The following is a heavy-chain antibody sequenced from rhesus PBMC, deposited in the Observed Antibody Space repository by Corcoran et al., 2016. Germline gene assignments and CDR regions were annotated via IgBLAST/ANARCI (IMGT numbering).Heavy chain of an antibody. V-gene: IGHV4S11*01. CDR3: ARDIRRIAAFDC. CDR2: IYCSGSST. CDR1: VGSISSNY. Sequence: QVQLQESGPGLVKPLETLSLTCPVSVGSISSNYWSWLRQPPVKGLEWIGFIYCSGSSTNYNPSLKSRVTLSVDSSKNQFSLNLNSVTAADTAVYYCARDIRRIAAFDCWGQGVLVTVSS. D-gene: IGHD6-13*01. J-gene: IGHJ4*01.